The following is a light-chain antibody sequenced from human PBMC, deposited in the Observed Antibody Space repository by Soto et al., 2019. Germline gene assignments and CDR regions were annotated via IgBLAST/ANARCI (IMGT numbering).Light chain of an antibody. CDR1: SSDVGGFNY. CDR3: CSYTRSSTYV. CDR2: EVS. Sequence: QSALTQPASVSGSPGQSSTISCSGTSSDVGGFNYVSWYQQHPGKAPKLMISEVSNRPSGVSNRFSGSKSGNTASLTISGLQTEDEADYYCCSYTRSSTYVFGTGTKVTVL. J-gene: IGLJ1*01. V-gene: IGLV2-14*01.